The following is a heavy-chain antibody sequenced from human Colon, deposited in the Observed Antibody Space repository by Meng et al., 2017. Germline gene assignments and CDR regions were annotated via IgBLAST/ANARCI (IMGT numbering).Heavy chain of an antibody. CDR2: SHGNTV. V-gene: IGHV3-11*01. CDR1: GFTFSDSY. D-gene: IGHD6-19*01. CDR3: ARGWLAN. J-gene: IGHJ4*02. Sequence: GESLKISCAASGFTFSDSYMNWIRQAPGKGLEWVSYSHGNTVYYADSVKGRFTISRDNAKNSLYLQMNSLRAGGTAVYYCARGWLANWGQGTLVTVSS.